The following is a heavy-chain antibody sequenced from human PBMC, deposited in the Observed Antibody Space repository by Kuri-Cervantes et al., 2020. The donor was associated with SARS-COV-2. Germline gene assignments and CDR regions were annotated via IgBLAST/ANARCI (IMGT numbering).Heavy chain of an antibody. J-gene: IGHJ4*02. V-gene: IGHV4-59*01. CDR1: GDPISYYY. Sequence: GSLRLSCNVSGDPISYYYWNWIRQPPGKGLEWIGSVHYSGGTTYNPSLKSRVTISVDTSRSQFSLNLRSVTAADTAVYYCARGSGIWYYYDSSGSPYYFDYWGQGTLVTVYS. CDR3: ARGSGIWYYYDSSGSPYYFDY. CDR2: VHYSGGT. D-gene: IGHD3-22*01.